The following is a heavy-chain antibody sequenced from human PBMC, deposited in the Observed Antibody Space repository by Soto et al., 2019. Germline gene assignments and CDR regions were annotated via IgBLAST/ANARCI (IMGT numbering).Heavy chain of an antibody. CDR1: GGSISSEGYY. D-gene: IGHD1-26*01. J-gene: IGHJ4*02. Sequence: SETLSLTCTVSGGSISSEGYYWSWFRQLPGKGLEWIGDIYYSGTTYHNPSLRSRLTISGDASKNQISLKLTSVTAADTAVYYCATIVGANDYWGQGTLVTVSS. CDR2: IYYSGTT. CDR3: ATIVGANDY. V-gene: IGHV4-31*03.